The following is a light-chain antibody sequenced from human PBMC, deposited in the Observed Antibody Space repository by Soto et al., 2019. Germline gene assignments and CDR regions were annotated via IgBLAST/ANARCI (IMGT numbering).Light chain of an antibody. CDR1: NIASKS. J-gene: IGLJ1*01. V-gene: IGLV3-21*02. CDR2: DDS. Sequence: SYELTQPPSASVAPGQTARITCGGNNIASKSVHWYQQRPGQAPVLVLYDDSNRPSGIPARFSGSNSGSTATLTISSVEAGDEADYFCQVWDISSDQYLFGAGTKLTVL. CDR3: QVWDISSDQYL.